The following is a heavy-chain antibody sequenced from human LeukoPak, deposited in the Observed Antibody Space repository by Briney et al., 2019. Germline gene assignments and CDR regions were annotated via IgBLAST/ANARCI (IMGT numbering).Heavy chain of an antibody. CDR3: ARREVDILTGYFGGWDY. CDR1: GGSISSYY. J-gene: IGHJ4*02. V-gene: IGHV4-59*08. D-gene: IGHD3-9*01. CDR2: INYSGST. Sequence: SETLSLTCIVSGGSISSYYWSWIRQPPGKGLEWIGYINYSGSTKYNASLKSRVTISVDTSKNQFSLKLSSVTAADTAVYYCARREVDILTGYFGGWDYWGQGTLVTVSS.